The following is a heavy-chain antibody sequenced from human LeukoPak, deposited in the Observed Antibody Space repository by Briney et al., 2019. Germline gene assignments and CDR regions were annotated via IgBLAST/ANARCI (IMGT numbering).Heavy chain of an antibody. Sequence: GASVKVTCKASGYTFTAYHMHRARQAPGQGPEWMGRINPNSGVTNYARKFQGRVTMTGDTSISTAYMELSRLRSDDTAVYYCARDRPYGDYLYYFDYWGQGTLVTVSS. D-gene: IGHD4-17*01. CDR2: INPNSGVT. CDR3: ARDRPYGDYLYYFDY. J-gene: IGHJ4*02. V-gene: IGHV1-2*06. CDR1: GYTFTAYH.